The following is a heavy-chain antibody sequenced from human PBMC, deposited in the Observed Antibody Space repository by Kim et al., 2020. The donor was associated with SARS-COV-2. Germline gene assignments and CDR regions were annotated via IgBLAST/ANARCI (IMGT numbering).Heavy chain of an antibody. Sequence: SETLSLTCTVSGGSISSSSYYWGWIRQPPGKGLEWIGSIYYSGSTYYNPSLKSRVTISVDTSKNQFSLKLSSVTAADTAVYYCARAETRAMVIQNDAFDIWGQGTMVTVSS. CDR1: GGSISSSSYY. D-gene: IGHD5-18*01. CDR2: IYYSGST. J-gene: IGHJ3*02. CDR3: ARAETRAMVIQNDAFDI. V-gene: IGHV4-39*07.